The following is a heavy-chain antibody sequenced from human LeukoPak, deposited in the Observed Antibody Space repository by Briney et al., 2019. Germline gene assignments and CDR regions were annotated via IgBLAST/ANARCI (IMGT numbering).Heavy chain of an antibody. CDR1: RFTFSSFS. Sequence: PGGSLRLSCAASRFTFSSFSMNWVRQAPGKGLEWVSTVSTDGSSTYYADSVKGRFTISRDNSKNTLYLQMNSLRAEDTAVYYCARGTYSSGLFDYWGQGTLVTVSS. CDR3: ARGTYSSGLFDY. J-gene: IGHJ4*02. V-gene: IGHV3-23*01. CDR2: VSTDGSST. D-gene: IGHD6-19*01.